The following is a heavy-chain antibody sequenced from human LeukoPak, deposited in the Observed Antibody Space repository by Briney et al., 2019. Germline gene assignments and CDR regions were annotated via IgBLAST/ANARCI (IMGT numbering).Heavy chain of an antibody. Sequence: SVKVSCKASGGTFSSYAISWVRQAPGQGLEWMGRIIPILGIANYAQKFRGRVTITADKSTSTAYMELSSLRSEDTAVYYCARVGGSYSYRDAFDIWGQGTMVTVSS. CDR3: ARVGGSYSYRDAFDI. CDR1: GGTFSSYA. J-gene: IGHJ3*02. CDR2: IIPILGIA. D-gene: IGHD1-26*01. V-gene: IGHV1-69*04.